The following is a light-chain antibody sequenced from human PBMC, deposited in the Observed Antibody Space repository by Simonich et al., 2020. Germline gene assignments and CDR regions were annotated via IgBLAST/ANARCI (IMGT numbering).Light chain of an antibody. J-gene: IGKJ1*01. CDR3: QQYYSTPQT. CDR2: WAA. Sequence: DIVMTQSPDSLAVSLGERATINRKSSQCVLYSSNDKNYLAWYQQKPGQPPKLLIYWAATRESGVPDRFSGSGSGTDFTLTISSLQAEDVAVYYCQQYYSTPQTFGQGTKVEIK. V-gene: IGKV4-1*01. CDR1: QCVLYSSNDKNY.